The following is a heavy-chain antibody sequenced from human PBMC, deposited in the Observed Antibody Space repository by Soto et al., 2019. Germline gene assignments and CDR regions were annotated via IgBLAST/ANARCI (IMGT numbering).Heavy chain of an antibody. V-gene: IGHV3-33*01. CDR3: ARDLDYGDQNDAFDI. CDR1: GFTFSSYG. J-gene: IGHJ3*02. Sequence: GGSLRLSCAASGFTFSSYGMHWVRQAPGKGLEWVAVIWYDGSNKYYADSVKGRFTISRDNSKNTLYLQMNSLRAEDTAVYYCARDLDYGDQNDAFDIWGQGTMVTVSS. CDR2: IWYDGSNK. D-gene: IGHD4-17*01.